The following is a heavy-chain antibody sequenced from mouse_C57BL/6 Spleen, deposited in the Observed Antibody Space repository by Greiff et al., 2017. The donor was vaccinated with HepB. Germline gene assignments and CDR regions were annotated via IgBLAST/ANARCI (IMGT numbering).Heavy chain of an antibody. Sequence: VQLQQSGPELVKPGASVKISCKASGYAFSSSWMNWVKQRPGKGLERIGRISPGDGDTNYNGKFKGKATLTADKSSSTAYMELSSLTSEDSAVYFCARPYSSGYDYWGQGTTLTVAS. CDR3: ARPYSSGYDY. J-gene: IGHJ2*01. D-gene: IGHD3-2*02. CDR2: ISPGDGDT. V-gene: IGHV1-82*01. CDR1: GYAFSSSW.